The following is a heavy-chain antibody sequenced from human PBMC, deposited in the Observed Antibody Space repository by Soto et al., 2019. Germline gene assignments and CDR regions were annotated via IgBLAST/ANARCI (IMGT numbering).Heavy chain of an antibody. CDR1: GFSLSNYG. CDR3: AKWNGYGDH. D-gene: IGHD1-1*01. V-gene: IGHV3-23*01. Sequence: EVQLLESGGGLVQPGGSLRLSCTASGFSLSNYGVTWVRQAPGKGLEWVSGVSGGSGTTHYADSVKGRFTITTDNSENTAYLQMNSMRGEDTAVYYCAKWNGYGDHGGQGTLVTVS. CDR2: VSGGSGTT. J-gene: IGHJ4*02.